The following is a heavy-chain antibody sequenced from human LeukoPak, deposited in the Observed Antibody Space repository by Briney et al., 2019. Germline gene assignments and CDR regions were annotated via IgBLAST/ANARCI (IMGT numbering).Heavy chain of an antibody. D-gene: IGHD5-24*01. CDR1: GGSMSSYY. J-gene: IGHJ5*02. CDR3: ARVDGGWLQFEP. CDR2: IYYSGRT. Sequence: PSETLSLTCTVSGGSMSSYYWSWIRQPPEKGLEWIGYIYYSGRTNYSPSLKSRVTISIDTSKSQFSLKLTSVTAADTAVYYCARVDGGWLQFEPWGQGTLVTVSS. V-gene: IGHV4-59*01.